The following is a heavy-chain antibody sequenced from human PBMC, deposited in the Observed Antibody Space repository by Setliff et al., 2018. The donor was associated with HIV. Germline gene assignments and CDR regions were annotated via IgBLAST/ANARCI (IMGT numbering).Heavy chain of an antibody. D-gene: IGHD6-19*01. Sequence: GGSLRPSCAASGFTLSSYAMSWVRQAPGKGLEWVSAISGSGGSTYYADSVKGRFTISRDNSKNTLYLQMNSLRAEDTAVYYCAKDLMVAGRADDIWGQGTMVTVSS. CDR3: AKDLMVAGRADDI. J-gene: IGHJ3*02. CDR2: ISGSGGST. CDR1: GFTLSSYA. V-gene: IGHV3-23*01.